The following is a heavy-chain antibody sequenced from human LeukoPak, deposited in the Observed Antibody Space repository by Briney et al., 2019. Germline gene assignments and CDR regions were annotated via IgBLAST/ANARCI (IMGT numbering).Heavy chain of an antibody. CDR2: IYHSGGT. D-gene: IGHD5-18*01. Sequence: SETLSLTCAVYGGSFTGYSWNWIRQPPGKGLEWIGEIYHSGGTNYNPSLKSRVTISLDTSKKQFSLKLTSVTAADTAVYYCSMSRGYNFGQWGQGTLVTVSS. V-gene: IGHV4-34*01. CDR1: GGSFTGYS. CDR3: SMSRGYNFGQ. J-gene: IGHJ4*02.